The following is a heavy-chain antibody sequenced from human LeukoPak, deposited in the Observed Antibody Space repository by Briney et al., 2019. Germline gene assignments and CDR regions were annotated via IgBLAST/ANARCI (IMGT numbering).Heavy chain of an antibody. Sequence: GGSLRLSCAASGFTFDDYAMHWVRQAPGKGLEWVSGISWNSGSIGYADSVKGRFTISRDNAKNSLYPQMNSLRAEDTALYYCAKDVSLGCSGGSCYHYFDCWGQGTLVTVSS. D-gene: IGHD2-15*01. CDR2: ISWNSGSI. V-gene: IGHV3-9*01. CDR3: AKDVSLGCSGGSCYHYFDC. CDR1: GFTFDDYA. J-gene: IGHJ4*02.